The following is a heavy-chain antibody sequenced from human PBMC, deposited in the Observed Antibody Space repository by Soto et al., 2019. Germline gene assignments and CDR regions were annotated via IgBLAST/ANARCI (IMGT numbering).Heavy chain of an antibody. J-gene: IGHJ6*02. D-gene: IGHD6-6*01. CDR3: ARAAARIAARPILYYYGMDV. Sequence: GGSLRLSCAASGFTFSSYGMHWVRQAPGKGLEWVAVIWYDGSNKYYADSVKGRFTISRDNSKNTLYLQMNSLRAEDTAVYYCARAAARIAARPILYYYGMDVWGQGTTVTVSS. CDR2: IWYDGSNK. V-gene: IGHV3-33*01. CDR1: GFTFSSYG.